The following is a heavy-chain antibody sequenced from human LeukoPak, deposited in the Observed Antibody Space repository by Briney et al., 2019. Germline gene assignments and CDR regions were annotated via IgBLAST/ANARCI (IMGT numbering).Heavy chain of an antibody. CDR1: GFTFSGSA. CDR3: TSGVVTDFDY. Sequence: GGSLRLSCAASGFTFSGSAMHWVRQASGKGLEWVGRIRSKANSYATAYAASVKGRFTISRDDSKNTAYLQMNSLKTEDTAVYYCTSGVVTDFDYWGQGTLVTVSS. CDR2: IRSKANSYAT. J-gene: IGHJ4*02. D-gene: IGHD4-23*01. V-gene: IGHV3-73*01.